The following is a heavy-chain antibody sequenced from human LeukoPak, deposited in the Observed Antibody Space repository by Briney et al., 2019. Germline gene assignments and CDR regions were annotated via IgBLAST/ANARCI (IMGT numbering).Heavy chain of an antibody. CDR1: GGSFSGYY. D-gene: IGHD4-11*01. J-gene: IGHJ5*02. CDR2: INHSGST. Sequence: SETLSLTCAVYGGSFSGYYWSWIRQPPGQGLEWMGEINHSGSTNYNPSPKRRVTTSVDTSKNQFSRKLSSVTAADTAVYYWARGNDYSNYIAWFDPWGPGTLVTVSS. V-gene: IGHV4-34*01. CDR3: ARGNDYSNYIAWFDP.